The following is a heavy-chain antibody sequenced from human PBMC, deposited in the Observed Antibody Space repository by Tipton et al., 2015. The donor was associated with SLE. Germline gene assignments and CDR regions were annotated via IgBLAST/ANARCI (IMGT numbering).Heavy chain of an antibody. J-gene: IGHJ3*02. V-gene: IGHV4-39*07. D-gene: IGHD4-11*01. CDR1: GGSISSSSYY. CDR3: ARPRERDYNDAFYI. CDR2: IYYSGST. Sequence: TLSLTCTVSGGSISSSSYYWGWIRQPPGKGLEWIGSIYYSGSTYYNPSLKSRVTMSVATSKNQFSLNLRSVTAADTAMYYCARPRERDYNDAFYIWGQGTMVIVSS.